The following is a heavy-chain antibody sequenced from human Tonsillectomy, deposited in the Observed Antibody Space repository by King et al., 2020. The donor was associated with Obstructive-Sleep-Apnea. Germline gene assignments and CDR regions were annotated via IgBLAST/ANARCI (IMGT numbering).Heavy chain of an antibody. Sequence: VQLVESGGGVVQPGRSLRLSCAASRFTFNTYTIHWVRQAPGKGLDWVAGIFYDGRKKNYADSVKGRFTISRDNSKNMLFIELNSLRTEETAVYYCARLGNSRRCFGLWGRGTPVSVSS. CDR3: ARLGNSRRCFGL. V-gene: IGHV3-30*14. J-gene: IGHJ2*01. D-gene: IGHD1-26*01. CDR2: IFYDGRKK. CDR1: RFTFNTYT.